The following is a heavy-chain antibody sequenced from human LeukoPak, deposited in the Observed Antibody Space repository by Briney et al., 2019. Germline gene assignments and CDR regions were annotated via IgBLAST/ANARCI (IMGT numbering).Heavy chain of an antibody. D-gene: IGHD6-13*01. CDR3: ARDRLLGIAAAGPDAFDI. CDR2: INPNSGGT. V-gene: IGHV1-2*02. J-gene: IGHJ3*02. CDR1: GYTFTGYY. Sequence: ASVKVSCKASGYTFTGYYMHWVRQAPGQGLEWMGWINPNSGGTNYAQKFQGRVTMTRDTSISTAYMELSRLRSDDTAVYYCARDRLLGIAAAGPDAFDIWGQGTMVTVSS.